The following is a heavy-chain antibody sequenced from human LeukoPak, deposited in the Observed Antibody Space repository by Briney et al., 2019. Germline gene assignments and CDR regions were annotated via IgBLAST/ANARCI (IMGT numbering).Heavy chain of an antibody. D-gene: IGHD1-1*01. Sequence: AGGSLRLSCAASGFTFSSYGMHWVRQAPGKGLEWVAFIRYDGSNKYYADYVKGRFTISRDNSKNSLFVQMNSLRAEDTAVYFCAKSRSGSANWALQIFDNWGQGTLVTVSS. J-gene: IGHJ4*02. CDR3: AKSRSGSANWALQIFDN. CDR2: IRYDGSNK. V-gene: IGHV3-30*02. CDR1: GFTFSSYG.